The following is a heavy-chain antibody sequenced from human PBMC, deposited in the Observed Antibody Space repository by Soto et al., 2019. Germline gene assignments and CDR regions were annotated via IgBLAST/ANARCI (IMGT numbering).Heavy chain of an antibody. J-gene: IGHJ4*02. D-gene: IGHD5-18*01. CDR1: GFTFSSYA. V-gene: IGHV3-23*01. CDR2: ISGSGGST. CDR3: AKSFTGDTAMVTLRGFDY. Sequence: GGSLKLSCAASGFTFSSYAMSWVRQAPGKGLEWVSAISGSGGSTYYADSVKDRFTISRDNSKNTLYLQMNSLRAEDTAVYYCAKSFTGDTAMVTLRGFDYWGQGTLVTVSS.